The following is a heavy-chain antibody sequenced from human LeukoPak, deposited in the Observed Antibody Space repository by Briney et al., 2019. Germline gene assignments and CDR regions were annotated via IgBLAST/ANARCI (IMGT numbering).Heavy chain of an antibody. V-gene: IGHV4-34*01. J-gene: IGHJ3*02. CDR3: ARGGYCSGGSCYADAFDI. D-gene: IGHD2-15*01. Sequence: SETLSLTCAVYGGSFSGYYWSWIRQPPGKGLEWIGEINHSGSTNYNPSLKSRVTISVDTSKNQFSLKLSSVTAADTAVYYCARGGYCSGGSCYADAFDIWGQGTMVTVSS. CDR1: GGSFSGYY. CDR2: INHSGST.